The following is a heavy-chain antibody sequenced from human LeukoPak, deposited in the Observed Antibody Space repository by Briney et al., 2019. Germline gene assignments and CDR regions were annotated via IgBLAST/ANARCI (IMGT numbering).Heavy chain of an antibody. V-gene: IGHV3-48*03. J-gene: IGHJ4*02. Sequence: PGGSLRLSCAASGFTFSSHEMNWVRQAPGKGLEWVSYISSSGSTIYYADSVKGRFTISRDNAKNSLFLQMSSLRAEDTATYYCTSLFDGYSDYWGQGTLVTVSS. CDR3: TSLFDGYSDY. CDR2: ISSSGSTI. D-gene: IGHD5-24*01. CDR1: GFTFSSHE.